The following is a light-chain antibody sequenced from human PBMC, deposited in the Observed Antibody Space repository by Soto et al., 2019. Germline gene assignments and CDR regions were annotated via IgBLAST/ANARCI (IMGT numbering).Light chain of an antibody. CDR1: QSISSY. J-gene: IGKJ1*01. CDR3: QHNNCYSEA. Sequence: EIQTTQSTSSLSASVGDRATITCRASQSISSYLNWYQQEPRTAPKLLIYAASSLPSGVPARFSGSGSGTDFTLTISIQQPDDFATYYYQHNNCYSEAFGQGTKVDIK. CDR2: AAS. V-gene: IGKV1-39*01.